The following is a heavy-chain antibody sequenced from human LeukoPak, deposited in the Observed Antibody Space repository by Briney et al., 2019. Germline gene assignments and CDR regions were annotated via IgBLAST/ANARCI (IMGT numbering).Heavy chain of an antibody. CDR1: GGSISSGGYY. Sequence: SETLSLTCTVSGGSISSGGYYWSWIRQHPGKGLEWIGYIYYSGSTYYNPSLKSRVTISVDTSKNQFSLKLSSVTAADTAVYYCAREDIVVVVAANRELGYWGQGTLVTVSS. V-gene: IGHV4-31*03. J-gene: IGHJ4*02. CDR2: IYYSGST. D-gene: IGHD2-15*01. CDR3: AREDIVVVVAANRELGY.